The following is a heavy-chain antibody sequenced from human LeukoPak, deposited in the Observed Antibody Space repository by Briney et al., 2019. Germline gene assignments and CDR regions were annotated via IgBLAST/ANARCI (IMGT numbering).Heavy chain of an antibody. CDR2: IYYSGST. D-gene: IGHD5-18*01. CDR1: GGSISSSSYY. V-gene: IGHV4-39*01. CDR3: ARLSALGEDTAMALGWFDP. J-gene: IGHJ5*02. Sequence: PSETLSLTCTVSGGSISSSSYYWGWIRQPPGKGLEWIGSIYYSGSTHYNPSLKSRVTISVDTSKNQFSLKLSSVTAADTAVYYCARLSALGEDTAMALGWFDPWGQGTLVTVSS.